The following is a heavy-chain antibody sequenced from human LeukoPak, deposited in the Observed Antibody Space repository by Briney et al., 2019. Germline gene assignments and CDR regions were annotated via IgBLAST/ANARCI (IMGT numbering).Heavy chain of an antibody. V-gene: IGHV4-34*01. CDR2: INHSGST. CDR3: ARTMPYDSSGFWFDP. D-gene: IGHD3-22*01. Sequence: SETLSLTCAVYGGSFSDYYWSWIRQPPGKGLEWIGEINHSGSTNYNPSLKSRVIISVDTSKNQFSLKLSSVTAADTAVYYCARTMPYDSSGFWFDPWGQGTLVTVSS. J-gene: IGHJ5*02. CDR1: GGSFSDYY.